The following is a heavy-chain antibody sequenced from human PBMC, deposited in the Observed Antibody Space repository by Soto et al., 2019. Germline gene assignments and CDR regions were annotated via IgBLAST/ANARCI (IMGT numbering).Heavy chain of an antibody. D-gene: IGHD5-18*01. CDR3: GSSGYSYGPASFDC. J-gene: IGHJ4*02. CDR1: GYTFTSSG. Sequence: QVQLVQSGAELKKPGASVKVSCKASGYTFTSSGISWVRQAPGQGLEWMGWISAYNGNTNNAQKLQGRVTMTTNTTMSTACMELRGLRSDDTAVCYCGSSGYSYGPASFDCLGQGNLVTVPS. V-gene: IGHV1-18*01. CDR2: ISAYNGNT.